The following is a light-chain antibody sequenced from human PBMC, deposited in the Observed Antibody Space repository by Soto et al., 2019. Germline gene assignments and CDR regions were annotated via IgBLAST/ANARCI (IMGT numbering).Light chain of an antibody. CDR3: HQYASSAGFA. Sequence: EIVLTQSPGTLSLSPGERATLSSRASQPVRSNYFAWYQQKAGQAPRLLIYGASSRATGIPDRFSGSGSGTDFTLTISRLEPEDFAVYYCHQYASSAGFAFGPGTKVDIK. J-gene: IGKJ3*01. V-gene: IGKV3-20*01. CDR1: QPVRSNY. CDR2: GAS.